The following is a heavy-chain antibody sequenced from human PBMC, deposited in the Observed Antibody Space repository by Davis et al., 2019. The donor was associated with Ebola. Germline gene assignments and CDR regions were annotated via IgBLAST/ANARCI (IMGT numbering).Heavy chain of an antibody. CDR1: GGSISSSTW. D-gene: IGHD3-22*01. CDR2: IYPSGNT. J-gene: IGHJ2*01. Sequence: MPSETLSLTCAVSGGSISSSTWWSWVRQSPGKGLEWIGEIYPSGNTNYNPSLKSRVTISVDTSKNQFSLKLSSVTAADTAVYYCARDYYDTSGYLWYFDLWGRGTLVTVSS. CDR3: ARDYYDTSGYLWYFDL. V-gene: IGHV4-4*02.